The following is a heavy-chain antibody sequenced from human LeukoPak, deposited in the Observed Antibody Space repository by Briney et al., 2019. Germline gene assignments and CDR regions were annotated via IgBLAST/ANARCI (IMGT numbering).Heavy chain of an antibody. D-gene: IGHD6-13*01. V-gene: IGHV4-30-2*01. J-gene: IGHJ2*01. CDR3: ARESSSWLHEKYWYFDL. Sequence: SETLSLTCAVSGGSISSGGYSWIWIRQPPGKGLEWIGYIYHSGSTYYNPSLKSRVTISVDRSKNRFSLKLSSVTAADTAVYYCARESSSWLHEKYWYFDLWGRGTLVTVSS. CDR2: IYHSGST. CDR1: GGSISSGGYS.